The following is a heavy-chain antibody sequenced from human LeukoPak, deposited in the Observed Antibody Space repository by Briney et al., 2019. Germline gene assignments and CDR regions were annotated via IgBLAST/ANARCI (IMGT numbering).Heavy chain of an antibody. D-gene: IGHD2-2*01. J-gene: IGHJ4*02. Sequence: PSETLSLTCAVYGESFSGYYWSWIRQPPGKGLEWIGEIDHSGSTNYKPSLKSRVTISVDTSKNQFSLKLNSMTAADTALYYCARGYCSSTSCYVVDHWGQGTLVTVSS. CDR2: IDHSGST. CDR3: ARGYCSSTSCYVVDH. CDR1: GESFSGYY. V-gene: IGHV4-34*01.